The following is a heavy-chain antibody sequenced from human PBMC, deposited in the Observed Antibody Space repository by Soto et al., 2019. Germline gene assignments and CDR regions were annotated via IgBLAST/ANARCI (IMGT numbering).Heavy chain of an antibody. D-gene: IGHD3-10*01. Sequence: EVQLVESGGGLVKPGGSLRLSCAASGFTFSSYSMNWVRQAPGKGLEWVSSISSSSSYIYYADSVKGRFTISRDNAKNSLYLQMNSLRAEDTAVYYCARDLLWFGESELVDYWGQGTLVTVSS. CDR3: ARDLLWFGESELVDY. CDR2: ISSSSSYI. J-gene: IGHJ4*02. V-gene: IGHV3-21*01. CDR1: GFTFSSYS.